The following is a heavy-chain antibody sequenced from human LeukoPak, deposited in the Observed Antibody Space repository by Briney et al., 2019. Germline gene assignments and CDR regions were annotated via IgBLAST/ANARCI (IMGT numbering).Heavy chain of an antibody. CDR2: IYYSGST. CDR1: GGSISSYY. CDR3: ASLSYDSSGYYYYY. J-gene: IGHJ4*02. V-gene: IGHV4-59*01. Sequence: SETLSLTCTVSGGSISSYYWSWIRQPPGKGLEWIGYIYYSGSTNYNPSLKSRVTISVDTSKNQFSLKLSSVTAADTAVYYCASLSYDSSGYYYYYGGQGTLLTVSA. D-gene: IGHD3-22*01.